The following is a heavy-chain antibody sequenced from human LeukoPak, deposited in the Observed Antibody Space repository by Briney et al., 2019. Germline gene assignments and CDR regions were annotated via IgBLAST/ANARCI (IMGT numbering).Heavy chain of an antibody. Sequence: GESLKISCKGSGNSFTTYWIGWVRQMPGKGLEWMGIIYPGDSETRYSPSFQGQVTFSVDKFISTAYLQWSSLKASDTAMYYCARPRNGDYDILTGYYPPYYYMDVWGKGTTVTVSS. CDR3: ARPRNGDYDILTGYYPPYYYMDV. V-gene: IGHV5-51*01. CDR1: GNSFTTYW. CDR2: IYPGDSET. J-gene: IGHJ6*03. D-gene: IGHD3-9*01.